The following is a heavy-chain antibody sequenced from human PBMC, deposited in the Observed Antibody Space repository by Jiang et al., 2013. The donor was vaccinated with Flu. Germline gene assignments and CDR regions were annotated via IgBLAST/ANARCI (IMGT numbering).Heavy chain of an antibody. Sequence: QLLSLGRLVQPGGSLRLSCAASGFTVSSNYMSWVRQAPGKGLEWVSVIYSGGSTYYADSVKGRFTISRDNSKNTLYLQMNSLRAEDTAVYYCAREEPAAIGYDYWGQGTLVTVSS. V-gene: IGHV3-66*01. J-gene: IGHJ4*02. CDR2: IYSGGST. CDR1: GFTVSSNY. D-gene: IGHD2-2*01. CDR3: AREEPAAIGYDY.